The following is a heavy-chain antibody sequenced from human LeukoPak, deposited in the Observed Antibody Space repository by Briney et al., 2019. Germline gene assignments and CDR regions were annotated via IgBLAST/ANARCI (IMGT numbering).Heavy chain of an antibody. V-gene: IGHV3-15*01. J-gene: IGHJ1*01. CDR2: IKTKIDGGTT. D-gene: IGHD4-17*01. CDR1: GFTFTNAW. Sequence: KPGGSLRLSCAASGFTFTNAWMNWVRQAPGKGLEWVGHIKTKIDGGTTDYAAPVKGSFTISRDDSKNSLFLQMNSLKSEDTAVYFCATDRLMFGDYVYFQHWGQGILVTV. CDR3: ATDRLMFGDYVYFQH.